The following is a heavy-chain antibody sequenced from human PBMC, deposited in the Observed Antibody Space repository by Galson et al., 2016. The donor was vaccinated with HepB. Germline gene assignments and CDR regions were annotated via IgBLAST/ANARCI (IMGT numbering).Heavy chain of an antibody. CDR1: GFTFDDYG. D-gene: IGHD4/OR15-4a*01. V-gene: IGHV3-74*01. CDR3: GKDDYLRA. Sequence: SLRLSCAASGFTFDDYGMSWVRQAPGKGLVWVARIKNDGSETYYADSVKGRFTISRDNAKNTLYLQMNSLRGDDTAVYYCGKDDYLRAWSQGALVTVSS. J-gene: IGHJ5*02. CDR2: IKNDGSET.